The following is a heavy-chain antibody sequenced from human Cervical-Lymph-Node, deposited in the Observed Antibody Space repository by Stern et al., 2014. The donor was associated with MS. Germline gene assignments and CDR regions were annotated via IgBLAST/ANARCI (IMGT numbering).Heavy chain of an antibody. V-gene: IGHV1-69*01. Sequence: QMQLVQSGAEVKKPGSSVKVSCRASGGAFSNFVISWVRQAPRQGLEWMGEIIPVFGTADIAQNFQGRVTITADESTDTAYMEMSSLRSEDTAVYYCARFGWGENWNYVRDYYGSDVWGQGTTVTVSS. CDR3: ARFGWGENWNYVRDYYGSDV. J-gene: IGHJ6*02. CDR2: IIPVFGTA. D-gene: IGHD1-7*01. CDR1: GGAFSNFV.